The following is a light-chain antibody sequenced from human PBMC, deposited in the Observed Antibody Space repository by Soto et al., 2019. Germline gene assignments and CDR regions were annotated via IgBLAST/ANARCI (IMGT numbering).Light chain of an antibody. CDR2: GNS. CDR3: QSYDSSLSGSGV. Sequence: QPVLTQPPSVSGAPGQRVTISCTGSSSNIGAGYDVHWYQQLPGTAPKLHIYGNSNRPSGVPDRFSGSKSGTSASLAITGLQAEDEADYYCQSYDSSLSGSGVFGGGTKVTVL. CDR1: SSNIGAGYD. V-gene: IGLV1-40*01. J-gene: IGLJ2*01.